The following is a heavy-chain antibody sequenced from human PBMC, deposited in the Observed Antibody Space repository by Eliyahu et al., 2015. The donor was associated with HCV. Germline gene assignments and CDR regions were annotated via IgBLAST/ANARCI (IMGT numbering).Heavy chain of an antibody. Sequence: QVQLIQSGAEVKKFGASVKXACKTSGYVFTNYAMHWVRQAPGQRLEWMAWIYTDNGVTKYSEKFQGRVSITRDTSASTVYMELSNLRSEDTAVYYCAKEGDRRAPQRRGYWLHPWGPGTQVTVSS. J-gene: IGHJ5*02. CDR3: AKEGDRRAPQRRGYWLHP. V-gene: IGHV1-3*04. D-gene: IGHD3-16*01. CDR2: IYTDNGVT. CDR1: GYVFTNYA.